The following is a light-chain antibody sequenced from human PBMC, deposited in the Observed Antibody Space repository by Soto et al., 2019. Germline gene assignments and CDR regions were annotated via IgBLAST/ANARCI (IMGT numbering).Light chain of an antibody. V-gene: IGLV1-51*01. J-gene: IGLJ2*01. CDR3: RTWDSSLSAWV. CDR2: DNN. CDR1: SSNIGNNY. Sequence: QSVLTQPPSVSAAPGQKVTISCSGSSSNIGNNYVSWYQQLPGTAPKLLIYDNNKRPSGIPDRFSGSKSGTSATLGITGLQAEDEADYYCRTWDSSLSAWVFGGGTKLTVL.